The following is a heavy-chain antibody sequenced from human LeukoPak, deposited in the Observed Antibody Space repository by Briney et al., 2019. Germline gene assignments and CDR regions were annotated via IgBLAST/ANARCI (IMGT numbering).Heavy chain of an antibody. CDR1: GGSISSYY. CDR2: IYYSGST. CDR3: ARVRGYSSGWYGYYFDY. J-gene: IGHJ4*02. V-gene: IGHV4-59*01. D-gene: IGHD6-19*01. Sequence: SETLSLTCTVSGGSISSYYWSWIRQPPGKGLKWRRYIYYSGSTNYSPSLKSRVTISVDTSKNQFSLKLCSVTAADTAVYYCARVRGYSSGWYGYYFDYWGQGTLVTVSS.